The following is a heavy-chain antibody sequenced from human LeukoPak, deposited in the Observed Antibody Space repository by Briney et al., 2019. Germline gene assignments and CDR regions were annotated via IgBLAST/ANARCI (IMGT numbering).Heavy chain of an antibody. D-gene: IGHD3-3*01. CDR3: ARVTYDFWSADIYDAGGWFDP. J-gene: IGHJ5*02. CDR2: IYYSGST. V-gene: IGHV4-39*07. CDR1: GGSISSSSYY. Sequence: KTSETLSLTCTVSGGSISSSSYYWGWIRQPPGKGLEWIGSIYYSGSTYYNPSLKSRVTISVDTSKNQFSLKLSSVTAADTAVYYCARVTYDFWSADIYDAGGWFDPWGQGTLVTVSS.